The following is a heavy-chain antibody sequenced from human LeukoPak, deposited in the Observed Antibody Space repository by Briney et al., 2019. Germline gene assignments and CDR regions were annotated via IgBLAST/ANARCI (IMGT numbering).Heavy chain of an antibody. CDR3: ARDMGQTTRGDY. CDR1: GFTVSSNY. Sequence: GGSLRLSCAASGFTVSSNYMSWVRQAPGKGLEWVSVIYSGGSTYYADSVKGRFTISRDNSKNTLYLQMNSLRAEDTAVYYCARDMGQTTRGDYWGQGTLVTVSS. J-gene: IGHJ4*02. D-gene: IGHD2-15*01. V-gene: IGHV3-53*01. CDR2: IYSGGST.